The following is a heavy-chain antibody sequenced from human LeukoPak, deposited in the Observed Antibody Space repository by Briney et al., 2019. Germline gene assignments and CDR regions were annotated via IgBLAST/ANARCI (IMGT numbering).Heavy chain of an antibody. Sequence: PGGFLRLSCAASGFTFSPYAMSWVRQAPGKGLEWVSAISGSGGSTYYADSVKGRFTISRDNSKNTLYLQMNSLRAEDTAVYYCAKAGGSSYGTLAAAGKRRPYYYYYMDVWGKGTTVTVSS. D-gene: IGHD6-13*01. CDR3: AKAGGSSYGTLAAAGKRRPYYYYYMDV. CDR2: ISGSGGST. V-gene: IGHV3-23*01. CDR1: GFTFSPYA. J-gene: IGHJ6*03.